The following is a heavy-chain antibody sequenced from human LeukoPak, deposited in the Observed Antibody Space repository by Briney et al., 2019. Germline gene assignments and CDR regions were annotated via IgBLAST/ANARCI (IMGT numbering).Heavy chain of an antibody. J-gene: IGHJ4*02. D-gene: IGHD5-18*01. V-gene: IGHV1-58*02. CDR2: IVGDSTDT. CDR1: GFTFTSSS. CDR3: AADPDTTMTFDC. Sequence: SVKVSCKASGFTFTSSSIQWIRQARGQRLEWIGWIVGDSTDTYYAQRFQERVTIARDMSTSTAYLELSSLRSEDTAVYYCAADPDTTMTFDCWGQGTLVTVSS.